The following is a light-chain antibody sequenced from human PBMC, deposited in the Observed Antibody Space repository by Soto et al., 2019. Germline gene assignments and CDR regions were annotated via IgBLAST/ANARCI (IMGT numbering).Light chain of an antibody. J-gene: IGKJ1*01. V-gene: IGKV3-15*01. CDR2: GAS. Sequence: DIVLTQSPATLSLSPGERATLYCGASQRVSSNLAWYQQKPGQAPRLLIYGASTRATGIPARFSGSGSGTEFTLTISSLQSEDFAVYYCQQYNNWPRRTFGQGTKGDI. CDR1: QRVSSN. CDR3: QQYNNWPRRT.